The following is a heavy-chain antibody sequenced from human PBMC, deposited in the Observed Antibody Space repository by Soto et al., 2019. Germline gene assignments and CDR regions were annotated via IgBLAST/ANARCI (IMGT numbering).Heavy chain of an antibody. D-gene: IGHD4-17*01. CDR1: GFSLSTSGVG. CDR2: IYWDDDK. CDR3: AHRLRRMTTVTTFPNYYYYMDV. V-gene: IGHV2-5*02. Sequence: QITLKESGPTLVKPTQTLTLTCTFSGFSLSTSGVGVGWIRQPPGKALEWLALIYWDDDKRSSPSLKSRLTITKDTSKNQVVLTMTNRDPVDTATDYCAHRLRRMTTVTTFPNYYYYMDVWGKGTTVTVSS. J-gene: IGHJ6*03.